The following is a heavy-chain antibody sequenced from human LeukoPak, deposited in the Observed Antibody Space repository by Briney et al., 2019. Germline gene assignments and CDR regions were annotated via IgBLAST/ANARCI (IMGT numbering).Heavy chain of an antibody. J-gene: IGHJ6*02. D-gene: IGHD3-10*01. CDR2: VSYDGSKK. V-gene: IGHV3-30*03. Sequence: PGGSLRLSCTASHFSFDLYGMHWVRQAPGKGLEWVTFVSYDGSKKLYADSVKGRFTISRDNSKNTLHLQMNNVRVEDTAVYYCARRGSRQAPYFYYGMDVWGQGTTVTISS. CDR3: ARRGSRQAPYFYYGMDV. CDR1: HFSFDLYG.